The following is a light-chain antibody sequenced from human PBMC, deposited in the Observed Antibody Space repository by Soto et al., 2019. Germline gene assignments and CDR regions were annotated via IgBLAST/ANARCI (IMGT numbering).Light chain of an antibody. CDR3: EQQYSCPQV. J-gene: IGKJ1*01. V-gene: IGKV1-9*01. CDR1: QGISNF. CDR2: DAS. Sequence: IQLTQSPSSLSASVGDRVTITCRASQGISNFLSWYQQKPGKAPKLLIYDASNLQSGGPSTFSGSGCGKDCSLTNDSKRPEDYATQFFEQQYSCPQVFGQGTKVDI.